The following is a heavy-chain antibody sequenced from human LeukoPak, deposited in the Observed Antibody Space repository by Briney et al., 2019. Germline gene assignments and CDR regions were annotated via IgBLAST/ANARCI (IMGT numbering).Heavy chain of an antibody. CDR3: AIYGDYTFDY. CDR1: GGSFSGYY. Sequence: SETLSLTCAVYGGSFSGYYWSWIRQPPGKGLEWIGEINHSGSTNYNPSLKSRVTISVDTSKNQFSLKLSSVTAADTAVYYCAIYGDYTFDYWGQGTLVTVSS. CDR2: INHSGST. J-gene: IGHJ4*02. D-gene: IGHD4-17*01. V-gene: IGHV4-34*01.